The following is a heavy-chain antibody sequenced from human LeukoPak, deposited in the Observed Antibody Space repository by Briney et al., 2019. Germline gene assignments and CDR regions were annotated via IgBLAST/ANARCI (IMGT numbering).Heavy chain of an antibody. CDR3: AKGTRGVIIPNFDY. D-gene: IGHD3-10*01. J-gene: IGHJ4*02. CDR2: ISYDGSNK. V-gene: IGHV3-30*18. Sequence: PGGSLRLSCAASGFTFSSYGMHWVRQAPGKGLEWVAVISYDGSNKYYADSVKGRFTISRDNSKNTLYLQMNSLRAEDTAVHYCAKGTRGVIIPNFDYWGQGTLVTVSS. CDR1: GFTFSSYG.